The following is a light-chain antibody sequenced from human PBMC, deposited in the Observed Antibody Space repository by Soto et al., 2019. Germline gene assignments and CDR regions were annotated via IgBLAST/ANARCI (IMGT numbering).Light chain of an antibody. CDR1: QSVSSN. Sequence: EIVMTQSPATLSVSPGERATLSCRASQSVSSNLAWYQQKPGQAPRLLIYGASTRATGIPAMFSGSGSGTEFTLTNSILQSEDFAVYYCQQYNNWPPWTFGQGTKVEIK. V-gene: IGKV3-15*01. CDR2: GAS. J-gene: IGKJ1*01. CDR3: QQYNNWPPWT.